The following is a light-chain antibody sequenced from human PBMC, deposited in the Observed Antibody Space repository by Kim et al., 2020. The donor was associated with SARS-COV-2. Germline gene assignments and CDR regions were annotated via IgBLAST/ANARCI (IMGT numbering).Light chain of an antibody. CDR2: KAS. V-gene: IGKV1-5*03. CDR1: QSISNT. CDR3: QQYTNIGT. J-gene: IGKJ1*01. Sequence: ASVGDGGTLTCRASQSISNTLAWYQQKPGKAPKALIYKASILEIGVPSRFSGSGSGTEFTLTISSLQPDDSATYYCQQYTNIGTFGQGTKVEIK.